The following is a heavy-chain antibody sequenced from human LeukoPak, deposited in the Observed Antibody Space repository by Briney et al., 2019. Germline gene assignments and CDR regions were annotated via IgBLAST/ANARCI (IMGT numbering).Heavy chain of an antibody. Sequence: GASVKVSCKASGYTFTSYDINWVRQATGQGLEWMGWMNPNSGNTGYAQKFQGRVTMTRNTSINTAYMELSSLRSEDTAVYYCARADNGYSYGPVLYYGMDVWGQGTTVTVSS. D-gene: IGHD5-18*01. CDR2: MNPNSGNT. CDR1: GYTFTSYD. V-gene: IGHV1-8*01. J-gene: IGHJ6*02. CDR3: ARADNGYSYGPVLYYGMDV.